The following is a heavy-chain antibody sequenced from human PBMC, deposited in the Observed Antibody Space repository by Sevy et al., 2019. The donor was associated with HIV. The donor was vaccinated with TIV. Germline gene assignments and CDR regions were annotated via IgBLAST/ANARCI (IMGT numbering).Heavy chain of an antibody. CDR2: VSYVRNS. CDR3: ARVAGGENYDYGIDV. V-gene: IGHV4-39*01. D-gene: IGHD2-21*01. Sequence: SETLSLTCAVSGGSIASSGHYWGWIRQSPGKGLEWIGAVSYVRNSYANPSLTSRVTISADTSKNLFSLSLTSLTAADTAIYYCARVAGGENYDYGIDVWGLGTSVTVSS. CDR1: GGSIASSGHY. J-gene: IGHJ6*01.